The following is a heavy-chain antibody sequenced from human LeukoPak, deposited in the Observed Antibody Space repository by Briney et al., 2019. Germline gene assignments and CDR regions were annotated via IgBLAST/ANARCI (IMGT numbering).Heavy chain of an antibody. CDR3: ARLWGRNIVATMDDV. CDR2: IIPIVGTA. CDR1: GGTFSSYA. D-gene: IGHD5-12*01. Sequence: ASVTVSCTASGGTFSSYAISWVRQAPGQGLEWMGRIIPIVGTANYAQKFQGRVTITADKSTSTDYMELSSLRTEDTAVYYCARLWGRNIVATMDDVWGKGTTVTVSS. V-gene: IGHV1-69*04. J-gene: IGHJ6*04.